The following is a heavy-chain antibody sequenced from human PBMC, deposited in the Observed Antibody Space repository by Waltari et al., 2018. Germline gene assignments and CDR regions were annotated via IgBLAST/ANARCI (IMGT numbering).Heavy chain of an antibody. D-gene: IGHD5-12*01. J-gene: IGHJ3*02. CDR3: ARDWRIVATIPEAFDI. CDR2: IYHSGST. Sequence: QVQLQESGPGLGKPSETLSLTCAVSGYSISSGYYWGWIRQPPGKGLEWIGSIYHSGSTYYNPSLKSRVTISVDTSKNQFSLKLSSVTAADTAVYYCARDWRIVATIPEAFDIWGQGTMVTVSS. CDR1: GYSISSGYY. V-gene: IGHV4-38-2*02.